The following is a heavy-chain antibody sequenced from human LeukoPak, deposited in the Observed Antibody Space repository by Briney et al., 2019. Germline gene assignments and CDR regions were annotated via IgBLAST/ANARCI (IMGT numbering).Heavy chain of an antibody. CDR1: GGSISSYY. V-gene: IGHV4-59*01. J-gene: IGHJ4*02. CDR2: IYHSGST. Sequence: SETLSLTCTVSGGSISSYYWSWVRQPPGKGLEWIGYIYHSGSTKYNPSLKSRVTISVDTSKNQFSLKMSSVTAADTAVYYCARDGYSGNDGLWGQGTLVTVSS. CDR3: ARDGYSGNDGL. D-gene: IGHD5-12*01.